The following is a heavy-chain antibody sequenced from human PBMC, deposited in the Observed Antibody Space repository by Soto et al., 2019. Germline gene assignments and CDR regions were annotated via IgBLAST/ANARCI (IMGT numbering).Heavy chain of an antibody. V-gene: IGHV1-24*01. D-gene: IGHD3-9*01. CDR1: GYTLTELS. CDR2: FDPEDGET. J-gene: IGHJ4*02. Sequence: ASVKVSCKVSGYTLTELSMHWVRQAPGKGLEWMGGFDPEDGETIYAQKFQGRVTMTEDTSTDTAYMELSSLRSEDTAVYYCATARRLLRYFDWLLPDYWGQGTLVTVSS. CDR3: ATARRLLRYFDWLLPDY.